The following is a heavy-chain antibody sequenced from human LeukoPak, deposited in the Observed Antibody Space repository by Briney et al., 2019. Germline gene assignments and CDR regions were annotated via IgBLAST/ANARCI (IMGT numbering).Heavy chain of an antibody. D-gene: IGHD3-22*01. CDR1: GFTFTSYA. Sequence: PGRSLRLSCAASGFTFTSYAMHWVRQAPGQRLEWMGWINAGNGNTKYSQKFQGRVTITRDTSASTAYMELSSLRSEDTAVYYCARRRITMIVESGGAFDIWGQGTMVTVSS. CDR3: ARRRITMIVESGGAFDI. CDR2: INAGNGNT. J-gene: IGHJ3*02. V-gene: IGHV1-3*01.